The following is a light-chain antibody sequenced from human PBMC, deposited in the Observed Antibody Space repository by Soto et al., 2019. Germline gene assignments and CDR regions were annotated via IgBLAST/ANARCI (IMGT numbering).Light chain of an antibody. CDR1: QSVRSTY. Sequence: EIAMTQSPITLSVSPSSRSTVSCTPSQSVRSTYLAWYQQKPGQAPRLLIFGVSNRAAGIPARFSGSGSGTEFTLTISSLQFEDFAVYYCQQYGDWPLTFGGGTKVDIK. CDR3: QQYGDWPLT. J-gene: IGKJ4*01. CDR2: GVS. V-gene: IGKV3-15*01.